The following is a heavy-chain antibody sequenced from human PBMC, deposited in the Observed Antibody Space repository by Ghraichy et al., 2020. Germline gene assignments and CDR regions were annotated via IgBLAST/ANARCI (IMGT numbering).Heavy chain of an antibody. J-gene: IGHJ4*02. CDR1: GFTFSSYA. Sequence: GESLNISCAASGFTFSSYAMSWVRQAPGKGLEWVSAISGSGGSTYYADSVKGRFTISRDNSKNTLYLQMNSLRAEDTAVYYCARPHSSGWYQVDYWGQGTLVTVSS. CDR3: ARPHSSGWYQVDY. CDR2: ISGSGGST. V-gene: IGHV3-23*01. D-gene: IGHD6-19*01.